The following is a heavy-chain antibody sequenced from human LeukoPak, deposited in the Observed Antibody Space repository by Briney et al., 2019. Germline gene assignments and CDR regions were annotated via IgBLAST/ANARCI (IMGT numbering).Heavy chain of an antibody. D-gene: IGHD3-10*01. CDR2: IYYSGST. V-gene: IGHV4-59*12. CDR3: AKGGLVRGAMFPTLGFDP. J-gene: IGHJ5*02. Sequence: SETLSLTCTVSGGSISSYYWSWVRQPPGKGLEWIGYIYYSGSTNYNPPLKSRVTISVDTSRNQFSLRLNSVIPEDTAVYYCAKGGLVRGAMFPTLGFDPWGQGTLVTVSS. CDR1: GGSISSYY.